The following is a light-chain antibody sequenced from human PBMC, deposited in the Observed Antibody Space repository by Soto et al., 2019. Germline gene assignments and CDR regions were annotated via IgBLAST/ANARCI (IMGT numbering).Light chain of an antibody. CDR2: KAS. CDR1: QTISSW. J-gene: IGKJ5*01. V-gene: IGKV1-5*03. CDR3: QQYYSYPRT. Sequence: DLQMTQSPSTLSGSVGDRVTITCRASQTISSWLAWYQQKPGKAPKLLIYKASTLKSGVPSRFSGSGSGTDFTLTISCLQSEDFATYYCQQYYSYPRTFGQGTRLEIK.